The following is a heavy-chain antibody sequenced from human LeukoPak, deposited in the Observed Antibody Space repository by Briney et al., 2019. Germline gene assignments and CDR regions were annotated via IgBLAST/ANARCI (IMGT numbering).Heavy chain of an antibody. V-gene: IGHV3-30-3*01. Sequence: PGGSLRLSCAASGFTFSSYAMHWVRQAPGKGLEWVAVISYDGSNKYYADSVKGRFTISRDNSKNTLYLQMNSLRAEDTAVYYCARARGSGWYGVDYWGQGALVTVSS. J-gene: IGHJ4*02. CDR3: ARARGSGWYGVDY. CDR2: ISYDGSNK. D-gene: IGHD6-19*01. CDR1: GFTFSSYA.